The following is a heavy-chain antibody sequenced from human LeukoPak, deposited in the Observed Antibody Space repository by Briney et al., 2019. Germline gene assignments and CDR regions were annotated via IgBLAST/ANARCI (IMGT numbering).Heavy chain of an antibody. CDR3: ARMIVVVVAATGASNWFDP. D-gene: IGHD2-15*01. CDR1: GGSFSGYY. CDR2: INHSGST. V-gene: IGHV4-34*01. J-gene: IGHJ5*02. Sequence: SETLSLTCAVYGGSFSGYYWSWIRQSPGKGLEWIGEINHSGSTNYNPSLKSRVTISVDTSKNQFSLKLSSVTAADTAVYYCARMIVVVVAATGASNWFDPWGQGTLVTVSS.